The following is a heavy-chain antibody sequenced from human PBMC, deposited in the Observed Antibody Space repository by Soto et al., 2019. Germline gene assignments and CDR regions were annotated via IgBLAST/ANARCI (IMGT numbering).Heavy chain of an antibody. J-gene: IGHJ2*01. V-gene: IGHV1-69*06. CDR2: INPIFGTP. CDR1: GGTFSTYD. Sequence: QVQLVQSGAELQKPGSSANVSCNASGGTFSTYDVSWVRQAPGQGLEWMGGINPIFGTPNYARNSQGRITVTADRSTSTAYMELSILRSDDTAFYYCATVATTALFFDVWGRGTLITVSS. D-gene: IGHD1-1*01. CDR3: ATVATTALFFDV.